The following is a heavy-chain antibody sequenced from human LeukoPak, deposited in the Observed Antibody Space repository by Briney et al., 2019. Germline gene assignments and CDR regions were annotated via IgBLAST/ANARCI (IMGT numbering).Heavy chain of an antibody. CDR1: GFTVSGSY. CDR2: IYAGGNT. J-gene: IGHJ3*02. V-gene: IGHV3-66*01. CDR3: ANTRSYTFDI. D-gene: IGHD2-2*02. Sequence: TGGSLRLSCAASGFTVSGSYMSWVRQAPGKGLEWVSIIYAGGNTYYPDSVRGRFTISRDSSKNTVYLQMNSLRAEDTAVYYCANTRSYTFDIWGQGTMVTVSS.